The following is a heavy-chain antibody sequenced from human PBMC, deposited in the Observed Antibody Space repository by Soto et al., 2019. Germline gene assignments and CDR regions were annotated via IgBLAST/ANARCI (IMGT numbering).Heavy chain of an antibody. CDR2: IYTSGST. V-gene: IGHV4-4*07. CDR1: GGSISSYY. Sequence: QVQLQESGPGLVKPSETLSLTCTVSGGSISSYYWSWIRQPAGKGLEWIGRIYTSGSTNYNPSLKSRVTMSVDTSKNQFSLKLSSVTAADTAVYYCARGASVTTYPYYYGMDVWGQGTTVTVSS. D-gene: IGHD4-4*01. CDR3: ARGASVTTYPYYYGMDV. J-gene: IGHJ6*02.